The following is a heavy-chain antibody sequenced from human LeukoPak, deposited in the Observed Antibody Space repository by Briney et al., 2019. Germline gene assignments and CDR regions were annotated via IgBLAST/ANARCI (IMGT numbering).Heavy chain of an antibody. CDR1: GYTFTSYG. D-gene: IGHD2-2*02. CDR3: ARDHIVVVPAAISPLDY. Sequence: ASVKVSCKASGYTFTSYGISWVRQAPGQGLEWVGWISAYNGNTNYAQKLQGRVTMTTDTSTSTAYMELRSLRSDDTAVYYCARDHIVVVPAAISPLDYWGQGTLVTVSS. V-gene: IGHV1-18*01. CDR2: ISAYNGNT. J-gene: IGHJ4*02.